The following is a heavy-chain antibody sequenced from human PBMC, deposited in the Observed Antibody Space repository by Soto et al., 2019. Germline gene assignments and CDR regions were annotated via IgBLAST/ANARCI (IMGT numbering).Heavy chain of an antibody. D-gene: IGHD3-22*01. Sequence: PRGSLRLSCAASGFTFSSYAMSWVRQAPGKGLEWVSAISGSGGSTYYADSVKGRFTISRDNSKNTLYLQMNSLRAEDTAVYYCAKDPYYYDSSGWSNWFDPWGQGTLVTVSS. CDR1: GFTFSSYA. CDR2: ISGSGGST. J-gene: IGHJ5*02. V-gene: IGHV3-23*01. CDR3: AKDPYYYDSSGWSNWFDP.